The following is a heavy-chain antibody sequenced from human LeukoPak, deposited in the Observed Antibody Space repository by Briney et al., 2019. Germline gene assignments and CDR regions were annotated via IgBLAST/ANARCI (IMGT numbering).Heavy chain of an antibody. D-gene: IGHD3-9*01. CDR1: GGTFSSYA. CDR2: IIPILGIA. V-gene: IGHV1-69*04. J-gene: IGHJ6*02. CDR3: ARSLRYFDWLAYYYGMDV. Sequence: GSSVKVSCKASGGTFSSYAISWVRQAPGQGLEWMGRIIPILGIANYAQKFQGRVTITADKSTSTAYMELSSLRSEDTAVYYCARSLRYFDWLAYYYGMDVWGQGTTVTVSS.